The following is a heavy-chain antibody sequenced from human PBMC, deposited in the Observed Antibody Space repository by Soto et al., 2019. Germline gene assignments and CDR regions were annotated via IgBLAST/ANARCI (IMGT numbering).Heavy chain of an antibody. Sequence: EVQLLESGGGLVQPGESLRLSCAASGFTFSNYAMSWIRQAPGKGLEWVSSISGSGDNPYHADSVKGRLTHFRYNSQGQLYLQLTSLRAEDTAVYYFAKGSGGKNTDTFDYWGQGTLVTVSS. CDR2: ISGSGDNP. CDR3: AKGSGGKNTDTFDY. V-gene: IGHV3-23*01. CDR1: GFTFSNYA. D-gene: IGHD3-16*01. J-gene: IGHJ4*02.